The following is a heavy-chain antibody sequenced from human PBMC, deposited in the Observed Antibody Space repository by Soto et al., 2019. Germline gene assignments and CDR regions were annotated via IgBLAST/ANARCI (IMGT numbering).Heavy chain of an antibody. CDR3: ARGPDDEGSFDL. CDR2: TILPFGTP. V-gene: IGHV1-69*12. Sequence: QVQLVQSGAEVKKPGSSVKVSCKASGGTFSSHAVSWLRQTPGQGIEWMGGTILPFGTPNYAQKVQGRLTISADEEMTTVYMELSSLRSEDTAVYYCARGPDDEGSFDLWGQGILVTVSS. D-gene: IGHD1-1*01. J-gene: IGHJ5*02. CDR1: GGTFSSHA.